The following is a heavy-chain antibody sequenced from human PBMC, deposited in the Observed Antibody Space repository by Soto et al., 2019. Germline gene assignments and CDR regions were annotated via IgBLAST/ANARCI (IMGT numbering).Heavy chain of an antibody. CDR3: ARGVRYSSSSEEYYYYYMDV. J-gene: IGHJ6*03. CDR2: MNPNSGNT. D-gene: IGHD6-6*01. CDR1: GYTFTSYD. Sequence: ASVKVSCKASGYTFTSYDINWVRQATGQGLEWMGWMNPNSGNTGYAQKFQGRVTMTRNTSISTAYMELSSLRSEDTAVYYCARGVRYSSSSEEYYYYYMDVRGKGTTVTVS. V-gene: IGHV1-8*01.